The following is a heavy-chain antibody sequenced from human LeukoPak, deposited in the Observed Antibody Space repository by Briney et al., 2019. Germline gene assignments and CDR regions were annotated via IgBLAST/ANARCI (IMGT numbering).Heavy chain of an antibody. Sequence: ASVKVSCKVSGHTLSELAIHWVRQATGKGLEWMGGFDPEDGETIYAQKFQGRVTMTEDTSTDTAYMELSSLRSEDTAVYYCAYRPPGDESFDIWGQGTMVSVSS. CDR3: AYRPPGDESFDI. V-gene: IGHV1-24*01. CDR2: FDPEDGET. D-gene: IGHD3-16*01. J-gene: IGHJ3*02. CDR1: GHTLSELA.